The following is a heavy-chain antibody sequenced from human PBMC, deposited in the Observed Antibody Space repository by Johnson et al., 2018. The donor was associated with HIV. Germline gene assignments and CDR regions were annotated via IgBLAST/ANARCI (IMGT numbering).Heavy chain of an antibody. V-gene: IGHV3-30*04. D-gene: IGHD2-15*01. Sequence: VQLVESGGGVVQPGRSLRLSCAASGFTFSNYAMHWVRQAPGKGLEWVSVISLDGSNKYYADSVKGRFTISRDTSENTLHVQMNSLRREGTVVSYCARGHCSGAVWLDDGVDIWGQGTVAIVSS. J-gene: IGHJ3*02. CDR3: ARGHCSGAVWLDDGVDI. CDR2: ISLDGSNK. CDR1: GFTFSNYA.